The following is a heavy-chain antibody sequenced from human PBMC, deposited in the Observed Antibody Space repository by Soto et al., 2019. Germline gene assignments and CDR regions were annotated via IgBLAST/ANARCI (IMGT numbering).Heavy chain of an antibody. D-gene: IGHD3-10*01. CDR2: IYHSGST. CDR1: GDSITNGHW. CDR3: ARAGTWFGDPGGIDY. Sequence: QVQLQESGPGLVKPSGILSLTCAVSGDSITNGHWWSWVRQPQGKGLEWIGEIYHSGSTNYSPSLKRRVTISVDKSKNLFTVRLSSVTAADTAIYYCARAGTWFGDPGGIDYWGQGTLVSVSS. J-gene: IGHJ4*02. V-gene: IGHV4-4*02.